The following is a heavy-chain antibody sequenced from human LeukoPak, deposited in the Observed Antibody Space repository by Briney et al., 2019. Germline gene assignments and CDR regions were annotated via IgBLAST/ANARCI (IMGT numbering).Heavy chain of an antibody. J-gene: IGHJ4*02. CDR3: AKDKISGVRGALDY. CDR2: ISWNSGNI. D-gene: IGHD3-10*01. CDR1: GFTFDDYG. Sequence: GRPLRLSCAAFGFTFDDYGMHWVRQAPGKGLEWVSGISWNSGNIGYADSVKGRFTISRDNAKNSLYLQMNSLGAEDTAFYYCAKDKISGVRGALDYWGQGTLVTVSS. V-gene: IGHV3-9*01.